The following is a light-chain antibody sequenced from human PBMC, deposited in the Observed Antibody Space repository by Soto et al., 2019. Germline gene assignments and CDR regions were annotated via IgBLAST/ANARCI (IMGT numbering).Light chain of an antibody. CDR1: KNDIGVYDF. Sequence: QSVLTQPPSASGSPGQSVTISCTGTKNDIGVYDFVSWYQHHPGRAPRLIIYEVVQRPSGVPDRFSGSKSGNTASLTISGLQAEDEGDHYCCSYAGYSTYVFGTGTKVTVL. J-gene: IGLJ1*01. CDR2: EVV. V-gene: IGLV2-8*01. CDR3: CSYAGYSTYV.